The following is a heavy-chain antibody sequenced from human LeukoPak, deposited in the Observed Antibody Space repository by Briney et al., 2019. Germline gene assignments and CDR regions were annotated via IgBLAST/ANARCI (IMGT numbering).Heavy chain of an antibody. CDR1: GGSISSDH. J-gene: IGHJ5*02. D-gene: IGHD5-12*01. V-gene: IGHV4-59*01. CDR2: IYYSGRT. CDR3: ARDYGGSGRSGYVSP. Sequence: TPSETLSLTCSVSGGSISSDHWNWIRQPPGRGLEWIGYIYYSGRTNYNPSLKSRVTISIDTSRNQFSLKMSSVTAADTAVYYCARDYGGSGRSGYVSPWGQGTLVTVSS.